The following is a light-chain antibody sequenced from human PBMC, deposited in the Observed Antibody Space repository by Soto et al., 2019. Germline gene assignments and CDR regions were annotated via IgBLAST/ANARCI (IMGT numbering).Light chain of an antibody. CDR2: TIS. Sequence: DIQMTQSPSSVSASVGDRVTITCRASQDLNRWLAWYQQKPGRAPKLLISTISTLQNGVPSRFSGSGSGTDFSLTISSLQPEDIATYYCQQGRLLPWTFGQGTKVEIK. V-gene: IGKV1-12*01. CDR3: QQGRLLPWT. CDR1: QDLNRW. J-gene: IGKJ1*01.